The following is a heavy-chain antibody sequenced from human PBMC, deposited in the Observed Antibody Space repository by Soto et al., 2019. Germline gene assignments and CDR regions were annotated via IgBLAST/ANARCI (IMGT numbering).Heavy chain of an antibody. Sequence: NRRQTRTQTVTISVFSLTSNKKCVSWIRQPPGKALEWIALIDWDDDKYYSTSLKTRITISKDTSKNQVVLTMTNMDPVDTATFFCARLDTVAIAGVLDFLGKGTMVTVFS. CDR2: IDWDDDK. D-gene: IGHD5-12*01. J-gene: IGHJ3*01. V-gene: IGHV2-70*01. CDR3: ARLDTVAIAGVLDF. CDR1: VFSLTSNKKC.